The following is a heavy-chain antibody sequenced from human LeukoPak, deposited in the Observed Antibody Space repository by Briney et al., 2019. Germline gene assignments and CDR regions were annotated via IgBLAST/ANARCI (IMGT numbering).Heavy chain of an antibody. CDR3: ARDPYCGGDCYPDAFDI. CDR1: GLTFSSYS. D-gene: IGHD2-21*02. CDR2: LSSGSSYT. Sequence: KSGGSLSLSCAASGLTFSSYSMNWVRHAPGKRLEWVSSLSSGSSYTYYADSVKGRFTISRDNAKNSLYLQMNGLRAEDTAVYYCARDPYCGGDCYPDAFDIWGQGTMVTVSS. J-gene: IGHJ3*02. V-gene: IGHV3-21*01.